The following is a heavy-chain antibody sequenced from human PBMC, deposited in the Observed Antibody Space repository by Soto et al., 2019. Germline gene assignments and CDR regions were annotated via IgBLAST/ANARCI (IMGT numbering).Heavy chain of an antibody. Sequence: QLQLQESGPGLVKPSETLSLTCTVSGGSISSSSYYWGWIRQPPGKGLEWIGSLYYSGSTYYNPSLKSRVTRSVDXXKXQXXLKRSSVTAADTAVYYCASLICISTSGYSSNWFDPWGQGTLVTVSS. D-gene: IGHD2-2*01. J-gene: IGHJ5*02. CDR3: ASLICISTSGYSSNWFDP. CDR2: LYYSGST. CDR1: GGSISSSSYY. V-gene: IGHV4-39*01.